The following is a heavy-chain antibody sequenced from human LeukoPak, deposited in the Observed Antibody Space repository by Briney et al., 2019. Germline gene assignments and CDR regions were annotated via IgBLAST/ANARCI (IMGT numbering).Heavy chain of an antibody. J-gene: IGHJ4*02. Sequence: GGSLRLSCAASGYTFTSYAMNWVRQAPGQGLEWMGWINTSTGNPTYAQGFTGRFVFSLDTSVSTAYLQTSSLKAEDSAVYYCAKQGPGYCSSTSCYGVDYWGQGTLVTVSS. CDR3: AKQGPGYCSSTSCYGVDY. CDR2: INTSTGNP. D-gene: IGHD2-2*01. V-gene: IGHV7-4-1*02. CDR1: GYTFTSYA.